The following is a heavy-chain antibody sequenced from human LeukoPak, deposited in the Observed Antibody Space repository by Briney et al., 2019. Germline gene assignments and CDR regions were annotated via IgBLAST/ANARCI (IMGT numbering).Heavy chain of an antibody. V-gene: IGHV4-59*08. CDR1: GGSISSYY. J-gene: IGHJ4*02. Sequence: SETLSLTCTVSGGSISSYYWSWIRRPPGKGLEWIGYIYYSGSTNYNPSLKSRVTISVDTSKNQFSLKLSSVTAADTAVYYCARLDYTVTTPTFDYWGQGTLVTVSS. CDR3: ARLDYTVTTPTFDY. CDR2: IYYSGST. D-gene: IGHD4-17*01.